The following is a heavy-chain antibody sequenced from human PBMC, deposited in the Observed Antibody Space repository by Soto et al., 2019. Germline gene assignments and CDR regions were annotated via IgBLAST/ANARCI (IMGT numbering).Heavy chain of an antibody. D-gene: IGHD2-2*01. CDR2: ISSSSYI. CDR3: ARGPEGYCSSTSCYPSDYFDY. J-gene: IGHJ4*02. CDR1: GFTFSSYS. Sequence: GGSLRLSCAASGFTFSSYSMNWVRQAPGKGLEWVSSISSSSYIYYADSVKGRFTISRDNAKNSLYLQMNSLRAEDTAVHYCARGPEGYCSSTSCYPSDYFDYWGQGTLVTVSS. V-gene: IGHV3-21*01.